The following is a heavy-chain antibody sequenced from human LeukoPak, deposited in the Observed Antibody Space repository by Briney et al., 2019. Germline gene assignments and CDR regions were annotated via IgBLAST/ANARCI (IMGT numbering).Heavy chain of an antibody. Sequence: PSETLSLTCTVSGYSISSGYYWGWIRQPPGKGLEWIGSIYHSGSTYYNPSLKSRVTISVDTSKNQFSLKLSSVTAADTAVYYCARDRVGRSSSHHDDYWGQGTLVTVSS. D-gene: IGHD6-13*01. J-gene: IGHJ4*02. CDR3: ARDRVGRSSSHHDDY. V-gene: IGHV4-38-2*02. CDR2: IYHSGST. CDR1: GYSISSGYY.